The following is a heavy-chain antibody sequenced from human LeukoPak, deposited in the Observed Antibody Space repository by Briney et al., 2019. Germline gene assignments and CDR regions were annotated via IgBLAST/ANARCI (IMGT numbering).Heavy chain of an antibody. J-gene: IGHJ4*02. CDR3: ARGGGIAVAGTGY. V-gene: IGHV3-7*01. Sequence: GGSLRLSCAASGFTFSDFWMAWVRQAPGRGLEWVANIKPDGSQKYYVGSVKGRFSISRDNAENSLYLQMNSLRAEDTAVYYCARGGGIAVAGTGYWGQGTLVTVSS. CDR1: GFTFSDFW. D-gene: IGHD6-19*01. CDR2: IKPDGSQK.